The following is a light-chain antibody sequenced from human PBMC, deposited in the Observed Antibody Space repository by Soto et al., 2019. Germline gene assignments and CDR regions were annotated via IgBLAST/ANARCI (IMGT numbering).Light chain of an antibody. CDR1: QTISSW. J-gene: IGKJ1*01. V-gene: IGKV1-5*03. CDR3: QHYNSYPEA. CDR2: KAS. Sequence: DIQMTQSPSTLSGSVGDRVTITCRASQTISSWLAWYQQKPGKAPKLLIYKASTLKSGVPSRFSGSGSGTEFNPTISSLQPDDFATYYCQHYNSYPEAFGQGTKGEIK.